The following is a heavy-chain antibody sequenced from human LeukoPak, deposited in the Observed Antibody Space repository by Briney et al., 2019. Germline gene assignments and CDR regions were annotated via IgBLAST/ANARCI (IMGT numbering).Heavy chain of an antibody. D-gene: IGHD3-22*01. J-gene: IGHJ4*02. V-gene: IGHV4-4*07. CDR1: GGSISSYY. Sequence: SETLSLTCTVSGGSISSYYWSWIRQPAGKGLEWIGRIYTSGSTNYNPSLKSRVTMSVDTSKNQFSLKLSSVTAADTAVYYCAGGGLGLYYYDSSGYYEYFDYWGQGTLVTVSS. CDR2: IYTSGST. CDR3: AGGGLGLYYYDSSGYYEYFDY.